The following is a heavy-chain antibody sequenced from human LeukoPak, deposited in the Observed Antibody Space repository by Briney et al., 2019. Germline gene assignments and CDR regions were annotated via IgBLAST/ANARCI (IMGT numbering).Heavy chain of an antibody. Sequence: ASVNVSCKASGFTFTSYDLNWVRQASGQGLSCMGCMNPNNGNTGYAQKFQGRVTMTRDTSISTAYMELRGLRSEDTAVYYCVRDGEGVAISVDYWFDPWGQGTLVTVSS. CDR1: GFTFTSYD. CDR2: MNPNNGNT. CDR3: VRDGEGVAISVDYWFDP. J-gene: IGHJ5*02. V-gene: IGHV1-8*01. D-gene: IGHD2-2*02.